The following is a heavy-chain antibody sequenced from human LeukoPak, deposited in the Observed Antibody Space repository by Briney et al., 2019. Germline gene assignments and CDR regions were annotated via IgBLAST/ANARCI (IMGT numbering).Heavy chain of an antibody. CDR2: IYYSGST. CDR3: ARGPNVLLWFGSSYYFDY. Sequence: SETLSLTCAVYGGSFSGYYWSWIRQPPGKGLEWIGCIYYSGSTYYNPSLKSRVTISVDMSKNQFSLKLSSVTAADTAVYYCARGPNVLLWFGSSYYFDYWGQGTLVTVSS. J-gene: IGHJ4*02. V-gene: IGHV4-34*01. D-gene: IGHD3-10*01. CDR1: GGSFSGYY.